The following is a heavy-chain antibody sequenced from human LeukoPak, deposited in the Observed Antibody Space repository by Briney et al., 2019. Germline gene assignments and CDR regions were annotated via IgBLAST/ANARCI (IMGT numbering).Heavy chain of an antibody. Sequence: PGRSLRLSCVASGFTFRGYGMHWVRQAPGKGLEWVTFTSYDGSDKYYADSVKGRFTISRDNSKNTLFLQMNSLRAEDTAVYYCAKRGSGNYYWFDYWGQGTLVTVSS. CDR1: GFTFRGYG. V-gene: IGHV3-30*18. CDR2: TSYDGSDK. D-gene: IGHD1-26*01. J-gene: IGHJ4*02. CDR3: AKRGSGNYYWFDY.